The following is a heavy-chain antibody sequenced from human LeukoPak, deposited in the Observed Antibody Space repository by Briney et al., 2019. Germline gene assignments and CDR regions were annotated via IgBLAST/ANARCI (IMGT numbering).Heavy chain of an antibody. CDR2: INPNSGGT. J-gene: IGHJ4*02. Sequence: ASVKASCKASGYTFTGYYMHWVRQAPGQGLEWMGWINPNSGGTNYAQKFQGRVTMTRDTSISTAYMELSRLRSDDTAVYYCAVGIWFGGHHDYWGQGTLVTVSS. CDR1: GYTFTGYY. CDR3: AVGIWFGGHHDY. V-gene: IGHV1-2*02. D-gene: IGHD3-10*01.